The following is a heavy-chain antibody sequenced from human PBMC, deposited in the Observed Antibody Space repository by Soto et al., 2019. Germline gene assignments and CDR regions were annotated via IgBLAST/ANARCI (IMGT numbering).Heavy chain of an antibody. J-gene: IGHJ4*02. V-gene: IGHV4-59*01. CDR2: VFHSATT. CDR1: GDSFSDYY. Sequence: SETLSLTCTVSGDSFSDYYWNWIRQVPGKGLEWIGFVFHSATTSYNPSLKTRVAISDDTSKKQFSLRLTSVSAADTAIYYCARGHYSSGWPIDHWGQGILVTVSS. D-gene: IGHD6-19*01. CDR3: ARGHYSSGWPIDH.